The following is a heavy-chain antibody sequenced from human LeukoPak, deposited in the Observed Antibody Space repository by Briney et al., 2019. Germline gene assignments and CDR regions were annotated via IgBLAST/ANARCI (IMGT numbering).Heavy chain of an antibody. CDR3: ARGPDGVVVPAGMGVYYYYYMDV. J-gene: IGHJ6*03. D-gene: IGHD2-2*01. CDR1: GGSFSGYY. V-gene: IGHV4-34*01. Sequence: PSETPSLTCAVYGGSFSGYYWSWIRQPPGKGLEWIGEINHSGSTNYNPSLKSRVTISVDTSKSQFSLKLSSVTAADTAVYYCARGPDGVVVPAGMGVYYYYYMDVWGKGTTVTVSS. CDR2: INHSGST.